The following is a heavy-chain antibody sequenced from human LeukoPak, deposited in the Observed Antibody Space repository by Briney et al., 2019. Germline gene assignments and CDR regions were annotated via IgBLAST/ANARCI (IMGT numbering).Heavy chain of an antibody. J-gene: IGHJ4*02. CDR1: GGPISSYY. Sequence: PSETLSLTCTVSGGPISSYYWSWIRQPPGKGLEWIGYIYYSGSPNYNPSLKSRITISVDTSKNQFSLKLSSVTAADTAVYYCARIDRSAYQFDYWGQGTLVTVSS. V-gene: IGHV4-59*01. CDR2: IYYSGSP. D-gene: IGHD3-22*01. CDR3: ARIDRSAYQFDY.